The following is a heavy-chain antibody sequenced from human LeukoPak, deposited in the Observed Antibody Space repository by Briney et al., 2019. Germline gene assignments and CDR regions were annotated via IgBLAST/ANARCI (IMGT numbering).Heavy chain of an antibody. Sequence: SETLSLTCTVSGGSISSYYWSWIRQPPGKGLEWIGYIYYSGSTNYNPSLKSRVTISVATSKNQFSLKLSSVTAADTAVYYCARVSGYDWESFYDYWGQGTLVTVSS. J-gene: IGHJ4*02. CDR3: ARVSGYDWESFYDY. CDR1: GGSISSYY. CDR2: IYYSGST. V-gene: IGHV4-59*01. D-gene: IGHD5-12*01.